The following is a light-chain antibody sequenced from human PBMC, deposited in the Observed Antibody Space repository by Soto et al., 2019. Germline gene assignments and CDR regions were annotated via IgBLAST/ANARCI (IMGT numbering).Light chain of an antibody. CDR2: ETS. J-gene: IGLJ1*01. Sequence: QSVVTQEPSLTVSPGGTVTLTCGSSTGAVTSGHYPYWFQQKPGQAPRTLIYETSNKHSWTPARFSGSLLGGKATLTLSGAQPEDEAEYYCLLSYSDARAFYVFGTGTKLTGL. CDR3: LLSYSDARAFYV. CDR1: TGAVTSGHY. V-gene: IGLV7-46*01.